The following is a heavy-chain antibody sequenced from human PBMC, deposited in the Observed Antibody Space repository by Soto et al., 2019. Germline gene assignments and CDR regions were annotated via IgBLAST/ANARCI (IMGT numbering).Heavy chain of an antibody. CDR3: AGQDSSSSNYFDY. D-gene: IGHD6-6*01. Sequence: PSETLSLTCAVYGGSFSGYYWSWIRQPPGKGLEWIGEINHSGSTNYNPSLKSRVTISVDTSKNQFSLKLSSVTAADTAVYYCAGQDSSSSNYFDYWGQGTTVTVSS. CDR2: INHSGST. J-gene: IGHJ4*03. CDR1: GGSFSGYY. V-gene: IGHV4-34*01.